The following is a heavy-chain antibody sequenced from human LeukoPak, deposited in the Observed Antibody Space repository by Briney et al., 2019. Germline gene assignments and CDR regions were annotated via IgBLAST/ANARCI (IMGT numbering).Heavy chain of an antibody. CDR1: GFTFSIYD. CDR2: IGTAGHT. CDR3: AREDASGLDY. D-gene: IGHD6-19*01. V-gene: IGHV3-13*01. J-gene: IGHJ4*02. Sequence: GGSLRLSCAASGFTFSIYDMHWVRQAAGKGLEWVSGIGTAGHTYYSHSVEGRFTISRDNAKNSFYLHMYRLRVGDTAVYYCAREDASGLDYWGQGILVAVSS.